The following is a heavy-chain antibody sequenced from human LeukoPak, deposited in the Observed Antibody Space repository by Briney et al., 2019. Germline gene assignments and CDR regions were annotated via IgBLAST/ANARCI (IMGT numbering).Heavy chain of an antibody. Sequence: SQTLSLACTVSGGSISSGGYCWTWIRQPAGKGLEWIGRFCISGGTNYNPSLKSRVTISVDTSKNQFSLTVNSVTAAHTAVYYCAGEGYYDTSGSKDGFHVWGQGTRVTVSS. J-gene: IGHJ3*01. CDR3: AGEGYYDTSGSKDGFHV. CDR1: GGSISSGGYC. CDR2: FCISGGT. V-gene: IGHV4-61*02. D-gene: IGHD3-22*01.